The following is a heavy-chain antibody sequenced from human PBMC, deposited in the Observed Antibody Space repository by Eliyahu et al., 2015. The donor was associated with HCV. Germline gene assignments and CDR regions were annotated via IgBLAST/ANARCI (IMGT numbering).Heavy chain of an antibody. CDR3: ARGLMIVGSAVLVRLLAEGGYFDY. CDR1: RTGGYY. V-gene: IGHV4-31*02. D-gene: IGHD3-22*01. J-gene: IGHJ4*02. CDR2: IYYSGST. Sequence: RTGGYYWSWIRQHPGKGLEWIGYIYYSGSTYYNPSLKSRVTISVDTSKNQFSLKLSSVTAADTAVYYCARGLMIVGSAVLVRLLAEGGYFDYWGQGTLVTVSS.